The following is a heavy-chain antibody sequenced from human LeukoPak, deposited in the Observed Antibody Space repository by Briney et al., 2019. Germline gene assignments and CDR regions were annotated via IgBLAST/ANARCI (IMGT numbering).Heavy chain of an antibody. CDR3: ASSSDGDTAMDTLGY. V-gene: IGHV4-34*01. Sequence: SETLSLTCTVSGGSISSYYWSWIRQPPGKGLEWIGEINHSGSTNYNPSLKSRVTISVDTSKNQFSLKLSSVTATDTAVYYCASSSDGDTAMDTLGYWGQGTLVTVSS. J-gene: IGHJ4*02. CDR2: INHSGST. CDR1: GGSISSYY. D-gene: IGHD5-18*01.